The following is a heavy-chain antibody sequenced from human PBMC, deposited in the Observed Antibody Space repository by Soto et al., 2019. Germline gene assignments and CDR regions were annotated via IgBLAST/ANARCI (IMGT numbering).Heavy chain of an antibody. CDR2: ILVAGST. CDR3: AQAPATGGGAFDI. J-gene: IGHJ3*02. D-gene: IGHD2-8*02. Sequence: PGGSLRLSCGASGFICSSYDMSWVRQAPGKGLEWVSTILVAGSTHYEDSVKGRFTISRDTSKNTVYSQMNSLPAGDTAAYSCAQAPATGGGAFDIRGQGTMVTVSS. V-gene: IGHV3-23*01. CDR1: GFICSSYD.